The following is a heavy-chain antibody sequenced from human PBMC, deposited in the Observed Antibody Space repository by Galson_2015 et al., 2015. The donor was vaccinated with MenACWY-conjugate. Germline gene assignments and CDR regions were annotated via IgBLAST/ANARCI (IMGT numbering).Heavy chain of an antibody. CDR3: ARQKKALYCGGDCYSFDQ. V-gene: IGHV4-39*07. CDR1: GASISYSGYS. J-gene: IGHJ4*02. CDR2: VSNGGST. D-gene: IGHD2-21*02. Sequence: SETLSLTCSVSGASISYSGYSWDWLRQPPGRGLEWIGRVSNGGSTYSNPSLKSRVTMPVDTSQNQISLRLSSVTAADTAVYYCARQKKALYCGGDCYSFDQWGPGILVTVSS.